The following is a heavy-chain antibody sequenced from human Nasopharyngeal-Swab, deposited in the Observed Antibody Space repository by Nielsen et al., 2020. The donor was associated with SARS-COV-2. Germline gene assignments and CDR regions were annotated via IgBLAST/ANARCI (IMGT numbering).Heavy chain of an antibody. Sequence: GESLKISCAASGFTFSGYWMSWVRQAPGKGLEWVANINQDGSEEYYVASVKGRFTISRDNAKKTLYLQMNSLRAEDTAVYYCARTRYCSSGSCYMDVWGKGTTVTVSS. CDR1: GFTFSGYW. J-gene: IGHJ6*03. CDR2: INQDGSEE. D-gene: IGHD2-15*01. CDR3: ARTRYCSSGSCYMDV. V-gene: IGHV3-7*01.